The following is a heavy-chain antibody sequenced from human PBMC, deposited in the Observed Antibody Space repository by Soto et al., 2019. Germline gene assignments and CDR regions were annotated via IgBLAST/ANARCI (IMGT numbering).Heavy chain of an antibody. CDR1: GGSISSSSYY. CDR2: IYYSGST. Sequence: SETLSLTCTVSGGSISSSSYYWGWIRQPPGKGLEWIGSIYYSGSTYYNPSLKSRVTISVDTSKNQFSLKLSSVTAADTAVYYCARTRAWGATPYYYYGMDVWGQGTTVTVS. V-gene: IGHV4-39*01. D-gene: IGHD1-26*01. CDR3: ARTRAWGATPYYYYGMDV. J-gene: IGHJ6*02.